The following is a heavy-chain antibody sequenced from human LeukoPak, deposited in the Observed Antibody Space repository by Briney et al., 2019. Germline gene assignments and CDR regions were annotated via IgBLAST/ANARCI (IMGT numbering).Heavy chain of an antibody. CDR1: GYTFTSYA. J-gene: IGHJ4*02. V-gene: IGHV1-3*01. CDR2: IDAGNGNT. Sequence: VASVKGSCKASGYTFTSYAMHWVRQAPGQRLEWMGWIDAGNGNTKYSQKFQGRVTITRDTSASTAYMELSSLRSDDTAVYYCARDGTGYCSSTSCYMDSFICDYWGQGTLVTVSS. CDR3: ARDGTGYCSSTSCYMDSFICDY. D-gene: IGHD2-2*02.